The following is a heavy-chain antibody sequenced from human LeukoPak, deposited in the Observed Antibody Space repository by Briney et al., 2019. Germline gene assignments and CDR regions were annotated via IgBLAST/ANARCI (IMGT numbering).Heavy chain of an antibody. CDR2: ISGSGGST. J-gene: IGHJ4*02. V-gene: IGHV3-23*01. Sequence: GGSLRLSCAASGFTFSSNGMSWVRHPPRKGLEGDSAISGSGGSTYYADSVRGRFTISRDNSKNTLYLQMNRLRAEDTAVYYCAKGAHIVVVPAVDYWGQGTLVTVSS. D-gene: IGHD2-2*01. CDR1: GFTFSSNG. CDR3: AKGAHIVVVPAVDY.